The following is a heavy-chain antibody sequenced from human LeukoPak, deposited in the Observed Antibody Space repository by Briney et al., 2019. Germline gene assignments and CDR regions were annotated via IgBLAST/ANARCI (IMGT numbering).Heavy chain of an antibody. Sequence: GGSLRLSCAASGFTFSSYEMHWVRQAPGKGLEWVSYISSTGSTIYYADSVKGRFTISRDNAKNSLYLQMNSLRAEDTAVYYCASGDFSSGYRFDYWGQGALVTVSS. D-gene: IGHD3-22*01. V-gene: IGHV3-48*03. CDR1: GFTFSSYE. CDR3: ASGDFSSGYRFDY. J-gene: IGHJ4*02. CDR2: ISSTGSTI.